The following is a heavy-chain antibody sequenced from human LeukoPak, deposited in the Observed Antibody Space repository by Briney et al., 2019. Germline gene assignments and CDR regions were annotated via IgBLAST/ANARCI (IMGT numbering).Heavy chain of an antibody. CDR3: ARGAAVALEL. J-gene: IGHJ4*02. V-gene: IGHV3-30*02. CDR1: GFTLTDYN. D-gene: IGHD6-19*01. CDR2: IRFDGTTE. Sequence: GGSLRLSCGASGFTLTDYNMHWVRQAPGKGLEYVAFIRFDGTTEYYTDSVKGRFTMSRDKSKDTLYLQMNSLRGEDTAVYYCARGAAVALELWGQGTLVTVSS.